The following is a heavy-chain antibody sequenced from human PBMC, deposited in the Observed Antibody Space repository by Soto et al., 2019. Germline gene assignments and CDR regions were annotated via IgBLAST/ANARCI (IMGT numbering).Heavy chain of an antibody. CDR3: TRVVGDFVTGYYNDY. J-gene: IGHJ4*02. CDR1: GFTFSRYG. D-gene: IGHD3-9*01. V-gene: IGHV3-33*05. CDR2: ISYDGSNQ. Sequence: GGSLRLSCAASGFTFSRYGMYWVRQAPGKGLGWVALISYDGSNQYYADSVKGRFTISRDNDRNMLYLQMNSLRPEDTAMYYCTRVVGDFVTGYYNDYWGQGTLVTVSS.